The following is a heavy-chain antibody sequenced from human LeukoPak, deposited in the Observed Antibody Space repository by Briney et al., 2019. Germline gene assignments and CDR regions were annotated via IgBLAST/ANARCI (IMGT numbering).Heavy chain of an antibody. J-gene: IGHJ4*02. V-gene: IGHV1-8*01. CDR1: GYTFTSYV. CDR2: MNPNSGNT. D-gene: IGHD5-18*01. Sequence: ASVKVSCKASGYTFTSYVINWVRQATGQGLEWMGWMNPNSGNTGYAQKFQGRVTMTRNTSISTAYMELSSLRSEDTAVYYCARGVDTAMPYYDYWGQGTLVTVSS. CDR3: ARGVDTAMPYYDY.